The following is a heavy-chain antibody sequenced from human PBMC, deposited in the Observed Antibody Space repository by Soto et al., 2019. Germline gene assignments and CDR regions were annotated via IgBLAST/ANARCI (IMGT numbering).Heavy chain of an antibody. V-gene: IGHV3-11*01. CDR2: ISSSGSTI. J-gene: IGHJ4*02. D-gene: IGHD6-13*01. CDR3: ARYKVQGAAAGTPVDY. CDR1: GFTFSDYY. Sequence: QVQLVESGGGLVKPGGSLRLSCAASGFTFSDYYMSWIRQAPGKGLEGVSYISSSGSTIYYADSVKGRFTISRDNAKNTLYLQMNSLRAEDTAVYYCARYKVQGAAAGTPVDYWGQGTLVTVSS.